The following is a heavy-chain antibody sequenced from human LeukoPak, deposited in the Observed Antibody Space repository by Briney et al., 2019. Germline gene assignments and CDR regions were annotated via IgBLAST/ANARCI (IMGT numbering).Heavy chain of an antibody. V-gene: IGHV4-39*01. CDR2: IYYSGST. Sequence: SETLSLTCTVSGGSISSSSYYWGWIRQPPGKGLEWIGSIYYSGSTNYNPSLMSRVTIYVDMSKNQFSLKLSSVTAADTAVYYCARVDGFFSYYFDYWGQGTLVTVSS. J-gene: IGHJ4*02. D-gene: IGHD3-3*01. CDR3: ARVDGFFSYYFDY. CDR1: GGSISSSSYY.